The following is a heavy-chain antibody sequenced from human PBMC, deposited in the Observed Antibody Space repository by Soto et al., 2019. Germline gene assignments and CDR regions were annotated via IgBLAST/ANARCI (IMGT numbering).Heavy chain of an antibody. Sequence: SETLSLTCTVSGASITFGGYSWSWIRQTPGKGLEWIGYINHLETTFYNPSFESRLTLSIDRAKNQFSPKLHSMSAADRVVYFCARGGGSDSFDYWGQGILVTVSS. J-gene: IGHJ4*02. CDR1: GASITFGGYS. CDR2: INHLETT. CDR3: ARGGGSDSFDY. D-gene: IGHD1-26*01. V-gene: IGHV4-30-2*01.